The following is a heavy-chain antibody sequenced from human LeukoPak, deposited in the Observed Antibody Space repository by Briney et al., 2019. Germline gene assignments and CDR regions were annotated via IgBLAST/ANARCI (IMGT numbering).Heavy chain of an antibody. V-gene: IGHV1-69*13. Sequence: ASVKVSCKASGGTFSSYAISRVRQAPGQGLEWMGGIIPIFGTANYAQKFQGRVTITADESTSTAYMELSSLRSEDTAVYYCARGENCGGDCYPDYFDYWGQGTLVTVSS. CDR1: GGTFSSYA. CDR2: IIPIFGTA. D-gene: IGHD2-21*01. J-gene: IGHJ4*02. CDR3: ARGENCGGDCYPDYFDY.